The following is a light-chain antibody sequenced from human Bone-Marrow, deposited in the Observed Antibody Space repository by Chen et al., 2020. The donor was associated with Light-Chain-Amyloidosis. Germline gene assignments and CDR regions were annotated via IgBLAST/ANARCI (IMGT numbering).Light chain of an antibody. CDR3: QSADSSGTYEVI. J-gene: IGLJ2*01. V-gene: IGLV3-25*03. CDR2: RDA. Sequence: SYELTQPPSVSLSPGQTARITCSGDDLPTKYAYWYQQKPGQAPVLVIHRDAERPSGISERFPGSSSGTTATLTISGVQAEDEADYHCQSADSSGTYEVIFGGGTKLTVL. CDR1: DLPTKY.